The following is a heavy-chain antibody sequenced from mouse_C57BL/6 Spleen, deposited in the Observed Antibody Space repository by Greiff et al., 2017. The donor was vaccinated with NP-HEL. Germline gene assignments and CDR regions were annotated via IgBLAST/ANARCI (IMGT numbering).Heavy chain of an antibody. CDR3: AKSPIYYDYDVFFYFDY. V-gene: IGHV1-72*01. Sequence: QVQLQQPGAELVKPGASVKLSCKASGYTFTSYWMHWVKQRPGRGLEWIGRIDPNSGGTKYNEKFKSKATLTVDKPSSTAYMQLSSLTSEDSAVYYCAKSPIYYDYDVFFYFDYWGQGTTLTVSS. CDR1: GYTFTSYW. J-gene: IGHJ2*01. D-gene: IGHD2-4*01. CDR2: IDPNSGGT.